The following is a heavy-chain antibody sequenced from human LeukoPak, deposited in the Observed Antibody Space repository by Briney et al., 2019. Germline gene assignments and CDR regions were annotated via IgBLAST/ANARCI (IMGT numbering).Heavy chain of an antibody. V-gene: IGHV3-23*01. CDR1: GFTFSSYA. Sequence: PGGSLRLSCATFGFTFSSYAMSWVRQAPGKGLEWVSTFSDSGGSTYYADSVKGRFTISRDNSKNTLYLQMNSLRAEDTAVYYCARDGIVATIMYWGQGTLVTVSS. CDR2: FSDSGGST. D-gene: IGHD5-12*01. J-gene: IGHJ4*02. CDR3: ARDGIVATIMY.